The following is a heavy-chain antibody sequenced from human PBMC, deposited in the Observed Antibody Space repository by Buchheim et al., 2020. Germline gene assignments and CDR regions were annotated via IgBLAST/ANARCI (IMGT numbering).Heavy chain of an antibody. CDR2: IYYSGTT. V-gene: IGHV4-34*11. J-gene: IGHJ2*01. CDR1: GGSFSGYY. CDR3: AREGGYNNWYFDL. Sequence: QVQLQQWGAGLLKPSETLSLTCAVYGGSFSGYYWSWIRQPPGKGLEWIGYIYYSGTTNYNPSLNSRVIISLDTSKNQFSLKLSSVTAADTAVYYCAREGGYNNWYFDLWGRGTL. D-gene: IGHD5-18*01.